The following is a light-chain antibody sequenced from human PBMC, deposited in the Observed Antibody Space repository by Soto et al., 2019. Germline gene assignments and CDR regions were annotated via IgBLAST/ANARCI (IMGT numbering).Light chain of an antibody. Sequence: EVVLTQSPATLSLSPGERATLSCRASQSVRTSLARYQHKPGQAPRLVIYDASLRANGVPARFGGSGSGTDFTLTINSLEPEDFAVYYCQQRNVWPPITFGQGTRLEI. CDR3: QQRNVWPPIT. V-gene: IGKV3-11*01. CDR1: QSVRTS. J-gene: IGKJ5*01. CDR2: DAS.